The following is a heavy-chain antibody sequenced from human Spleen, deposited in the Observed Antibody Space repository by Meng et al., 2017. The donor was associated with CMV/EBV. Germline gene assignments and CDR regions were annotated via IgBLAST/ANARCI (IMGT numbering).Heavy chain of an antibody. D-gene: IGHD6-13*01. CDR1: GFTFSSYA. CDR3: AKDGWQQLALGDYYYYGMDV. V-gene: IGHV3-23*01. Sequence: GESLKISCAASGFTFSSYAMSWVRQAPGKGLEWVSAISGSGGSTYYADSVKGRFTISRDNSKNTLYLQMNSLRAEDTAVYYCAKDGWQQLALGDYYYYGMDVWGQGTTVTVSS. CDR2: ISGSGGST. J-gene: IGHJ6*02.